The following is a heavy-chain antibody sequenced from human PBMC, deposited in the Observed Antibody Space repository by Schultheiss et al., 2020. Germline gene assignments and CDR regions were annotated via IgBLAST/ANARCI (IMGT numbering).Heavy chain of an antibody. D-gene: IGHD6-6*01. Sequence: GGSLRLSCAASGFTFSSYGMHWVRQAPGKGLEWVAVISYDGFTKYYAESVKGRFTISRDISKNTLFLQMNSLRAEDTAVYYCARVDGLYSTSFDYWGQGTLVTGSS. CDR3: ARVDGLYSTSFDY. J-gene: IGHJ4*02. V-gene: IGHV3-30*03. CDR2: ISYDGFTK. CDR1: GFTFSSYG.